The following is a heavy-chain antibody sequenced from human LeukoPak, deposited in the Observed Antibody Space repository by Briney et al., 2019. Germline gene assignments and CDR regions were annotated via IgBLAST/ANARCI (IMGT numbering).Heavy chain of an antibody. D-gene: IGHD3-22*01. Sequence: GGSLRLSCAASGFTFSSYEMNWVRQAPGKELEWVSYISSSGSTIYYADSVKGRFTISRDNAKNSLYLQMNSLRAEDTAVYYCASAGFTYYYDSSGYYPPGNWGQGTLVTVSS. CDR3: ASAGFTYYYDSSGYYPPGN. J-gene: IGHJ4*02. V-gene: IGHV3-48*03. CDR1: GFTFSSYE. CDR2: ISSSGSTI.